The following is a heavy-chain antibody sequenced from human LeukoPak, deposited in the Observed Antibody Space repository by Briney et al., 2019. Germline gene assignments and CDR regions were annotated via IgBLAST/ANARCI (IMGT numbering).Heavy chain of an antibody. CDR2: ISGSGGST. J-gene: IGHJ4*02. D-gene: IGHD3-22*01. CDR1: GFTFSSYA. CDR3: AKDSRDYYYDSSGYYY. V-gene: IGHV3-23*01. Sequence: GGSLRLSCAASGFTFSSYATSWVRQAPGKGLEWVSAISGSGGSTYYADSVKGRFTISRDNSKNTLYLQMNSLRAEDTAVYYCAKDSRDYYYDSSGYYYWGQGTLVTVSS.